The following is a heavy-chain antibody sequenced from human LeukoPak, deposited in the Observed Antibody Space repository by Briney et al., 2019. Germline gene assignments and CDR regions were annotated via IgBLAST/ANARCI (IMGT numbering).Heavy chain of an antibody. D-gene: IGHD6-13*01. CDR1: GGSISSYY. J-gene: IGHJ4*02. V-gene: IGHV4-59*01. CDR3: ARAAAAGIIPVDY. CDR2: IYYSGST. Sequence: SETLSLTCTVSGGSISSYYWSWIRQPPGKGLEWIGYIYYSGSTNYNPSLKSRVTISVDTSKNQFSLKLSSVTAADTAVYYCARAAAAGIIPVDYWGQGTLVTVSS.